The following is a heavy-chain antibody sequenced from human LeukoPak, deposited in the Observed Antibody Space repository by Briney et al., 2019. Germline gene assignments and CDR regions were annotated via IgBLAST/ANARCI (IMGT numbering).Heavy chain of an antibody. D-gene: IGHD2-21*02. J-gene: IGHJ6*03. CDR1: GGSFSGYY. CDR3: ARGPDCGGDCYPGYMDV. V-gene: IGHV4-34*01. Sequence: SETLSLTCAVYGGSFSGYYWSWIRQPPGKGLEWIGEINHSGSTNYNPSLKSRVTISVDTFKNQFSLKLSSVTAADAAVYYCARGPDCGGDCYPGYMDVWGKGTTVTVSS. CDR2: INHSGST.